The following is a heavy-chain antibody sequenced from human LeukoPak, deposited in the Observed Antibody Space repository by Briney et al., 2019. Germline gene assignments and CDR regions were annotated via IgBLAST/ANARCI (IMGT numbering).Heavy chain of an antibody. CDR3: ARERQIAAAGTFDY. J-gene: IGHJ4*02. V-gene: IGHV1-2*02. D-gene: IGHD6-13*01. Sequence: ASVKVFCKASGYTFTGYYMHWVRQAPGQGLEWMGWINPNSGGTNYAQKFQGRVTMTRDTSISTAYMELSRLRSDDTAVYYCARERQIAAAGTFDYWGQGTLVTVSS. CDR1: GYTFTGYY. CDR2: INPNSGGT.